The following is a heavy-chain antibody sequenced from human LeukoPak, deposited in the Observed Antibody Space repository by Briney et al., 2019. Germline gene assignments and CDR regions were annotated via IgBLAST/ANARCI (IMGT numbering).Heavy chain of an antibody. D-gene: IGHD2-15*01. Sequence: NPSETLSLTCTVSGGSISSGGYYWSWIRQHPGKGLEWIGYIYYSGSTYYNPSLKSRVTISVDTSKNQFSLKLSSVTAADTAVYYCASHCSGGSCYGWFDPWGQGTLVTVSS. V-gene: IGHV4-31*03. CDR2: IYYSGST. CDR1: GGSISSGGYY. CDR3: ASHCSGGSCYGWFDP. J-gene: IGHJ5*02.